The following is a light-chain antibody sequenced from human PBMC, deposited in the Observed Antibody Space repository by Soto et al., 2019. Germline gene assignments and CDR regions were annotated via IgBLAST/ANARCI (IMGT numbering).Light chain of an antibody. J-gene: IGKJ1*01. CDR1: QRLSGY. CDR2: DVS. Sequence: DILLTQSPASLSLFPGERATLSCRARQRLSGYIAWYQQKPGQAPRLVIYDVSTRAFGVPARFSGSGSGTEFTLTISNLEPDDFAVYHCQQRGSPTWTFGEGTKLEIK. CDR3: QQRGSPTWT. V-gene: IGKV3-11*01.